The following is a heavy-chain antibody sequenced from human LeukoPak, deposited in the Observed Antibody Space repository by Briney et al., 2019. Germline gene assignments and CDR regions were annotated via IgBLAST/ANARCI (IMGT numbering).Heavy chain of an antibody. Sequence: PSETLSLTCTVSGVSISSYYWSWIRQPAGKGLEWIGRIHTSGSTNYNPSLKSRVTISVDTSKNQFSLRLSSVTAADTAVYYCARVTGYVMEDYFDYWGQGTLVTVS. CDR3: ARVTGYVMEDYFDY. CDR2: IHTSGST. CDR1: GVSISSYY. D-gene: IGHD6-13*01. J-gene: IGHJ4*02. V-gene: IGHV4-4*07.